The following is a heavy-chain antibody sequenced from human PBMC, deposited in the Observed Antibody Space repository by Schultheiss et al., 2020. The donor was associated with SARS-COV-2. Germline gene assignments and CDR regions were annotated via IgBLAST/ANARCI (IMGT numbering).Heavy chain of an antibody. CDR3: ARGEDGRRGKRTTGMDV. J-gene: IGHJ6*02. V-gene: IGHV3-23*03. Sequence: GGSLRLSCAASGFTFSGYAVSWVRQAPGKGLEWVSVIYSCGSTYYADSVKDRFTISRDNAKNSLFLQMNSLRTEDTAVYYCARGEDGRRGKRTTGMDVWGQGTTVTVSS. CDR1: GFTFSGYA. CDR2: IYSCGST. D-gene: IGHD1-26*01.